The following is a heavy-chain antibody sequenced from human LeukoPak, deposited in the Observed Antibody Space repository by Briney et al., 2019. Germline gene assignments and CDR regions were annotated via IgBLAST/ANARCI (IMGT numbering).Heavy chain of an antibody. CDR1: GYTFTSYG. CDR2: ISAYNGNT. CDR3: ARDRYGSGSYYSAFDI. J-gene: IGHJ3*02. D-gene: IGHD3-10*01. Sequence: ASVKVSCKASGYTFTSYGISWVRQAPGQGLEWMGWISAYNGNTNYAQKLQGRVTMTTDTSTSTAYMELRSLRSDDTAVYYCARDRYGSGSYYSAFDIWGQGTVVTVSS. V-gene: IGHV1-18*01.